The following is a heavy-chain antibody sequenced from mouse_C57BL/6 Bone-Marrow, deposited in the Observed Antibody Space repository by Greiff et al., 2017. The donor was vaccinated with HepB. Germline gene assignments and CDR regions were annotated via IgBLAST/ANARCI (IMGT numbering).Heavy chain of an antibody. V-gene: IGHV1-26*01. CDR1: GYTFTDYY. CDR3: ARPAAQAAYYFDY. CDR2: INPNNGGT. Sequence: VQLQQSGPELVKPGASVKISCKASGYTFTDYYMNWVKQSHGKSLEWIGDINPNNGGTSYNQKFKGKATLTVDKSSSTAYMELRSLTSEDSAVYYCARPAAQAAYYFDYWGQGTTLTVSS. J-gene: IGHJ2*01. D-gene: IGHD3-2*02.